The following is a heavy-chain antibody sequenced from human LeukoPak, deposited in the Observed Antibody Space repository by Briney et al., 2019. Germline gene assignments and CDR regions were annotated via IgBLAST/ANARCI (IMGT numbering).Heavy chain of an antibody. V-gene: IGHV4-4*07. CDR3: ARDFFDSGSYPFAWFDP. D-gene: IGHD1-26*01. J-gene: IGHJ5*02. CDR2: IYTSGST. CDR1: GGSISSYY. Sequence: PSETLSLTCTVSGGSISSYYWSWIRQPPGKGLEWIGRIYTSGSTNYNPSLKSRVTISVDTSKNQFSLKLSSVTAADTAVYYCARDFFDSGSYPFAWFDPWGQGTLVTVSS.